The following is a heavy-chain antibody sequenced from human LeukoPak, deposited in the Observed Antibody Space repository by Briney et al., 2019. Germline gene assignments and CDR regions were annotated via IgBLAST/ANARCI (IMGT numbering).Heavy chain of an antibody. CDR2: ISVNNGNT. D-gene: IGHD6-13*01. CDR3: ARFGSSWYYYGMDV. Sequence: GASVKVSCKASGYTFTSYGISWVRQAPGQGLEWMGWISVNNGNTKYAQNLQGRVTMTTDTSTTTAYMELSSLRSDDTAVYYCARFGSSWYYYGMDVWGQGTTVTVSS. V-gene: IGHV1-18*01. J-gene: IGHJ6*02. CDR1: GYTFTSYG.